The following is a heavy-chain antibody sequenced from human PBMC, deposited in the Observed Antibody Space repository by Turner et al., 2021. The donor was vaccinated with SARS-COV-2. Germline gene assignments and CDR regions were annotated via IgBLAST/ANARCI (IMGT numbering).Heavy chain of an antibody. D-gene: IGHD5-12*01. CDR3: ARHQWLRGAFDI. CDR2: IYYSGST. V-gene: IGHV4-59*08. Sequence: QVQMQESGPGLVKPSETLSLTCTVSGGSIRSYFWSWIRQPPGKGLEWIGYIYYSGSTNYNPSLKRRVTISVDTSKNQFSLKLSSVTAADTAVYFCARHQWLRGAFDIWGQVTMVTVSS. CDR1: GGSIRSYF. J-gene: IGHJ3*02.